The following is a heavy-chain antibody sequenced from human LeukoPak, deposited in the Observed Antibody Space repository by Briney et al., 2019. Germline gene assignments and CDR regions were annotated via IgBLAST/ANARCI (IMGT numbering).Heavy chain of an antibody. V-gene: IGHV4-61*02. J-gene: IGHJ6*03. CDR3: TRGSIAYYYMDV. D-gene: IGHD3-22*01. Sequence: PSETLSLTCTVSGGSISSGSYYWSWIRQPAGTGLEWIGRIYTSGSTNYNPSLKSRVTISVDTSKNQFSLKLSSVTAADTAVYYCTRGSIAYYYMDVWGKGTTVTISS. CDR2: IYTSGST. CDR1: GGSISSGSYY.